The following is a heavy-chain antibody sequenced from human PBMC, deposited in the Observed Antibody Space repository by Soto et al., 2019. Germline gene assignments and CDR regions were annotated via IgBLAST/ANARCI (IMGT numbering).Heavy chain of an antibody. J-gene: IGHJ4*02. CDR2: ISGSGSST. CDR3: AKTRGYDYRYLGY. Sequence: PXXSRILSSAASGFPVSSNSLRWVRQAPGKGLEWVSVISGSGSSTYYDDAVKGRFTISRDNSKNTLYLQMHSLTAEDTAVYYCAKTRGYDYRYLGYWGQGALVTVSS. V-gene: IGHV3-23*01. D-gene: IGHD5-18*01. CDR1: GFPVSSNS.